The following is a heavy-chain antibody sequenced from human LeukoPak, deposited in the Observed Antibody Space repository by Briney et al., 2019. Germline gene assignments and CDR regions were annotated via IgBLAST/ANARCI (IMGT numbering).Heavy chain of an antibody. V-gene: IGHV3-7*01. CDR1: GFTFSSYW. Sequence: PGGSLRLSCAASGFTFSSYWMSWVRQAPGKGLEWVANIKQDGSEKYYVDSVKGRFTISRDNAKNSLYLQMNSLRAEDTAVYYCAREATEASGWYEAGFGSYYYYGMDVWGQGTTVTVSS. J-gene: IGHJ6*02. CDR3: AREATEASGWYEAGFGSYYYYGMDV. D-gene: IGHD6-19*01. CDR2: IKQDGSEK.